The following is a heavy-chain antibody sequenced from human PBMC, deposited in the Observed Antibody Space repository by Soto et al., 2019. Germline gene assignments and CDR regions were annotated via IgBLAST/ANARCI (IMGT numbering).Heavy chain of an antibody. CDR2: IYYSGST. D-gene: IGHD5-12*01. V-gene: IGHV4-59*01. J-gene: IGHJ4*02. CDR3: ARSNGGYSRYNFFDY. CDR1: GGSISSYY. Sequence: SETLSLTCTVSGGSISSYYWSWIRQPPGKGLEWIGYIYYSGSTNYNPSLKSRVTISVDTSKNQFSLKLSSVTAADTAVYYCARSNGGYSRYNFFDYWGQGTLVTVSS.